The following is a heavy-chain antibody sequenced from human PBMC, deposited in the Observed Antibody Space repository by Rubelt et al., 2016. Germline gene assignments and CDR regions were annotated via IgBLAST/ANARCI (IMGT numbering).Heavy chain of an antibody. V-gene: IGHV4-34*01. CDR2: INHSGST. CDR3: ARLGLKWNYGVY. D-gene: IGHD1-26*01. CDR1: GGSFSGYY. Sequence: QVQLQQWGAGLLKPSETLSLTCAVYGGSFSGYYWSWIRQPPWKGLEWIGEINHSGSTYYNPSLKSRVTISVDTSKNQFSLKLSSVTAADTTVYYCARLGLKWNYGVYWGQGTLVNVSS. J-gene: IGHJ4*02.